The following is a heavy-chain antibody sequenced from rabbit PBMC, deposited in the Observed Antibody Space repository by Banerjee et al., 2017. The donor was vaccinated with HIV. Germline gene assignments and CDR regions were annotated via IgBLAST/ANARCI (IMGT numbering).Heavy chain of an antibody. CDR2: INTNSGNT. D-gene: IGHD6-1*01. V-gene: IGHV1S40*01. J-gene: IGHJ4*01. CDR1: GFSFSDKYV. Sequence: QSLEESGGDLVKPGRSLTLTCTASGFSFSDKYVMCWVRQAPGKGLEWIGCINTNSGNTVYASWAKGRFTISKTSSTTVPLQMTSLTAADTATYFCARAGYAGYGYAPLYYFNLWGPGTLVTVS. CDR3: ARAGYAGYGYAPLYYFNL.